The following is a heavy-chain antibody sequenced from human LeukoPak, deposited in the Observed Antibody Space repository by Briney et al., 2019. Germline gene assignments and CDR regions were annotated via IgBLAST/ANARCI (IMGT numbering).Heavy chain of an antibody. D-gene: IGHD6-19*01. J-gene: IGHJ4*02. V-gene: IGHV3-21*01. CDR2: ISSSSSYI. CDR3: ARGGQWLVLKRYYFDY. Sequence: PGGSLRLSCAASGFTFSSYSMNWVRQAPGKGLEGVSSISSSSSYIYYADSVKGRFTISRDKAKNSLYMQMNSLRAEDTAVYYCARGGQWLVLKRYYFDYWGQGTLVTVSS. CDR1: GFTFSSYS.